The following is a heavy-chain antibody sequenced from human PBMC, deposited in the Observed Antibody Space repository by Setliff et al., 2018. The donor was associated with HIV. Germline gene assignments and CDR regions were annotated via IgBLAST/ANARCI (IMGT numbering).Heavy chain of an antibody. CDR2: VDPEDGET. CDR1: GYTFTGYY. V-gene: IGHV1-69-2*01. CDR3: AKDRGRGNWLDP. D-gene: IGHD3-16*01. Sequence: ASVKVSCKASGYTFTGYYMHWVQQAPGKGLEWMGRVDPEDGETIYAEKFQGRVTMTRDTSTSSVYMELSSLRSEDTAVYYCAKDRGRGNWLDPWGQGTLVTVS. J-gene: IGHJ5*02.